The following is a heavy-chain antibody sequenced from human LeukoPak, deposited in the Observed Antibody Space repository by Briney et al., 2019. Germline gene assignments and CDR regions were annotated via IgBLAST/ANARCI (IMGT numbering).Heavy chain of an antibody. D-gene: IGHD2/OR15-2a*01. Sequence: GRSLRLSCAGSGFTFSSYWIHWVRQAPGEGLVWVSRINPDGSSTTYADSVKGRFTISRDNAENTLYLQMNSLRVEDSAVYYCARAGYYRFDYWGQGTLVTVSS. CDR1: GFTFSSYW. CDR3: ARAGYYRFDY. J-gene: IGHJ4*02. CDR2: INPDGSST. V-gene: IGHV3-74*01.